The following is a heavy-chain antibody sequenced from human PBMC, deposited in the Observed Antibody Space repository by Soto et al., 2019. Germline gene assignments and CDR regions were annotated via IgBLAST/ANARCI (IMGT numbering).Heavy chain of an antibody. D-gene: IGHD3-16*01. CDR2: TYYRSKWYN. CDR3: ARGPLGEIATIFFYYYGMDV. Sequence: PSQTLSLTCAISGDSGSSNSAAWNWIRQSPSRGLEWLGRTYYRSKWYNDYAVSVKSRITINPDTSKNQFSLQLNSVTPEDTAVYYCARGPLGEIATIFFYYYGMDVWGQGTTVTVSS. V-gene: IGHV6-1*01. J-gene: IGHJ6*02. CDR1: GDSGSSNSAA.